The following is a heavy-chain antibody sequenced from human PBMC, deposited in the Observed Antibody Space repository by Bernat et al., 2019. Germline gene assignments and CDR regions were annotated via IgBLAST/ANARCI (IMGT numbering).Heavy chain of an antibody. Sequence: EVQLVESGGGLVQPGGSLRLSCAASGFTFSSYWMHWVRQAPGKGLVWVPRFNSDGSSTTYADSVKGRFTISRDNAKNTVYLQMNSLSAEDTAVYYCARARYYDLIDYWGQGTLVTVSS. CDR2: FNSDGSST. D-gene: IGHD3-3*01. CDR3: ARARYYDLIDY. J-gene: IGHJ4*02. CDR1: GFTFSSYW. V-gene: IGHV3-74*01.